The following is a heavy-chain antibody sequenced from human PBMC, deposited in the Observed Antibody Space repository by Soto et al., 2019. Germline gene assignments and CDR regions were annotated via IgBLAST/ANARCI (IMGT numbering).Heavy chain of an antibody. CDR3: ARGGYYYYGMDV. Sequence: SETLSLTCTVSGGSISSSSYYWGWIRQPPGKGLEWIGSIYYSGSTYYNPSLKSRVTISVDTSKNQFSLKLSSVTAADTAVYYCARGGYYYYGMDVWGQGTTVTVSS. J-gene: IGHJ6*02. CDR2: IYYSGST. CDR1: GGSISSSSYY. V-gene: IGHV4-39*01.